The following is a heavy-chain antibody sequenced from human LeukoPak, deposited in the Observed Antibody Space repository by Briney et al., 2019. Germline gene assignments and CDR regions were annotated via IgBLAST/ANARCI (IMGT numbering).Heavy chain of an antibody. CDR3: AGYNCSSTRCYTGGFDY. D-gene: IGHD2-2*02. V-gene: IGHV3-23*01. J-gene: IGHJ4*02. CDR1: GFTFSNYV. CDR2: IRGSTGST. Sequence: GGSLRLSCAASGFTFSNYVMSWVRQAPGEGLEWVSTIRGSTGSTYYADSVKGRFTISRDSSKSTLYLQMNSLRAEDTAVYYCAGYNCSSTRCYTGGFDYWGQGTLVTVSS.